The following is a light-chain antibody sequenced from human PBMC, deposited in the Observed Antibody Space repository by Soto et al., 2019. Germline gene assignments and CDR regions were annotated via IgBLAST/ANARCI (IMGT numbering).Light chain of an antibody. J-gene: IGKJ5*01. CDR1: QGISRY. CDR3: HSRA. CDR2: AAS. V-gene: IGKV1-9*01. Sequence: IQLTQSPSSLSASVGDSVTITCRASQGISRYLSWYQQKPGRAPKLLISAASTLQSGVPARFSGSGSGTEFTLTISSLQPDDFATYYCHSRAFGQGTRLEIK.